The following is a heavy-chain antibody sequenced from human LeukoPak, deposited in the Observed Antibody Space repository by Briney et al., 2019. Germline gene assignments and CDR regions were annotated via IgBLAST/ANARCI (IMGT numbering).Heavy chain of an antibody. J-gene: IGHJ4*02. D-gene: IGHD3-10*01. V-gene: IGHV4-59*01. CDR3: ARGRGVRGGNFDY. CDR2: IYYSGST. Sequence: SETLSLTCTVSGGSISSYYWSWIRQPPGKGLEWIGYIYYSGSTNYNPPLKSRVTISVDTSKNQFSLKLSSVTAADTAVYYCARGRGVRGGNFDYWGQGTLVTVSS. CDR1: GGSISSYY.